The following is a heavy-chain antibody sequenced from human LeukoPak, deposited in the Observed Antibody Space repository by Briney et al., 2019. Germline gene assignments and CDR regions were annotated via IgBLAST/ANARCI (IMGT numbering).Heavy chain of an antibody. J-gene: IGHJ5*02. Sequence: VASVKVSCTASGYTFTSYAMHWMRQAPGQRLEWMGWINAGNGNTKYSQKFQGRVTITRDTSASTAYMELSSLRSEDTAVYYCARVAAAGTIWFDPWGQGTLVTVSS. CDR1: GYTFTSYA. CDR2: INAGNGNT. D-gene: IGHD6-13*01. V-gene: IGHV1-3*01. CDR3: ARVAAAGTIWFDP.